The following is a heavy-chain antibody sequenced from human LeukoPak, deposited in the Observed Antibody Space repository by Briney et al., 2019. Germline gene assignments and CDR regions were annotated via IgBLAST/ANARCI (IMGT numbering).Heavy chain of an antibody. Sequence: PGGSLRLSCAASGFTFSSYNMNWVRQAPGKGLEWVSSISSSSSYIYYADSVKGRFTISRDNAKNPLYLQMNSLRAEDTAVYYCAGGVVVNGYFDYWGQGTLVTVSS. J-gene: IGHJ4*02. D-gene: IGHD2-15*01. CDR2: ISSSSSYI. V-gene: IGHV3-21*01. CDR3: AGGVVVNGYFDY. CDR1: GFTFSSYN.